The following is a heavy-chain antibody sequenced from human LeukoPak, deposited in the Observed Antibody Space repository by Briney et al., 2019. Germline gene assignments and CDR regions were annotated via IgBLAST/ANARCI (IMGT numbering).Heavy chain of an antibody. CDR2: IYSGGST. J-gene: IGHJ4*02. D-gene: IGHD5-24*01. V-gene: IGHV3-53*01. CDR3: ARGPGDGYNYAIFDY. Sequence: GGSLRLSCAASGFTVSSNYMSWVRQAPGKGLEWVSVIYSGGSTYYADSVKGRFTISRDNSKNTLYLQMNSLRAEDTAVYYCARGPGDGYNYAIFDYWGQGTLVTVSS. CDR1: GFTVSSNY.